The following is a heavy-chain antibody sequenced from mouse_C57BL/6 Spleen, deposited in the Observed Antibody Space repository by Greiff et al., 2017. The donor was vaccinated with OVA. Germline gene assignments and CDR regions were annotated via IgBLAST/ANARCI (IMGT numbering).Heavy chain of an antibody. D-gene: IGHD1-1*01. Sequence: EVQVVESGPELVKPGDSVKISCKASGYSFTGYFMNWVMQSHGKSLEWIGRINPYNGDTYYNQKFKGKATLTVDKSSSTAHMELRSLTSEDSAVYYCARNYNSSYYYAMDYWGQGTSVTVSS. CDR3: ARNYNSSYYYAMDY. J-gene: IGHJ4*01. CDR2: INPYNGDT. CDR1: GYSFTGYF. V-gene: IGHV1-20*01.